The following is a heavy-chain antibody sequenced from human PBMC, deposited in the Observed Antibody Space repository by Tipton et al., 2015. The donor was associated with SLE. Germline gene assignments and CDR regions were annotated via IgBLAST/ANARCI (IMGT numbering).Heavy chain of an antibody. D-gene: IGHD3-3*01. Sequence: TLSLTCTVSDGSISDYYWTWIRQPAGEGLEWIGRIYTGGNTNYNPSLKSRVTISVDTSKNQFSLKLTSVNAADTAIYYCARDVTYDFWSGVLDDWDPGTLVTVSS. CDR3: ARDVTYDFWSGVLDD. V-gene: IGHV4-4*07. CDR1: DGSISDYY. J-gene: IGHJ4*02. CDR2: IYTGGNT.